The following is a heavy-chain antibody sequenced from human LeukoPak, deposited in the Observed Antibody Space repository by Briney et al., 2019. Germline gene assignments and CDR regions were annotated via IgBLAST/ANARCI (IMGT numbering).Heavy chain of an antibody. CDR2: IYYSGST. J-gene: IGHJ4*02. V-gene: IGHV4-30-4*01. CDR1: GGSINSGDSY. Sequence: ASETLSLTCTVSGGSINSGDSYWSWIRQPPGKGLEWIGYIYYSGSTFYNPSLKSRVIMSVDTSKNQFSLKLSSMTAADTAVYYCASSEKDEVLRFLEWSPGFDYWGQGTLVTVSS. D-gene: IGHD3-3*01. CDR3: ASSEKDEVLRFLEWSPGFDY.